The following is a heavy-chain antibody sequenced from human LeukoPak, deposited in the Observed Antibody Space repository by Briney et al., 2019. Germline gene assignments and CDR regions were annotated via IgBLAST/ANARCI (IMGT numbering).Heavy chain of an antibody. D-gene: IGHD4-23*01. CDR2: ISWNSGSI. V-gene: IGHV3-9*01. Sequence: GRSLRLSCAASGFTFDDYAMHWVRQAPGKGLEWVSGISWNSGSIGYADSVKGRFTISRDNAKNSLYLQMNSLRAEDTAVYYCASFYGGNDYFDYWGQGTLVTVSS. J-gene: IGHJ4*02. CDR1: GFTFDDYA. CDR3: ASFYGGNDYFDY.